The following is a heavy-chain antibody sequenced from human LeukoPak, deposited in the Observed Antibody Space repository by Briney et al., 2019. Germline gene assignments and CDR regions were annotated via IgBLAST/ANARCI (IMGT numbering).Heavy chain of an antibody. D-gene: IGHD3-16*01. CDR3: VKSMGAVLNYYYMDV. V-gene: IGHV3-9*01. CDR2: ISWNSGSI. J-gene: IGHJ6*03. Sequence: SGGSLRLSCAASGFTFSSYAMHWVRQAPGKGLEWVSSISWNSGSIGYADSVKGRFTISRDNAKNSLYLEMNSLRAEDTALYYCVKSMGAVLNYYYMDVRGKGTTVTVSS. CDR1: GFTFSSYA.